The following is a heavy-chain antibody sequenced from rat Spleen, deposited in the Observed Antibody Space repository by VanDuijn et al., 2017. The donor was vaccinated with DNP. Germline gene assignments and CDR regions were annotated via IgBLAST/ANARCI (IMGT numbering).Heavy chain of an antibody. Sequence: EVQLVESGGDLVQPGRSLKLSCVASGFTFNNYWMAWIRQVPGKGLEWIASTTRSGGSTYYPDAVRGRFTISRDNARNTLYLQMDSLRSEETATYYCTKAGGYSPWYFDYWGQGVMVSVSS. J-gene: IGHJ2*01. CDR2: TTRSGGST. V-gene: IGHV5-31*01. CDR1: GFTFNNYW. D-gene: IGHD1-11*01. CDR3: TKAGGYSPWYFDY.